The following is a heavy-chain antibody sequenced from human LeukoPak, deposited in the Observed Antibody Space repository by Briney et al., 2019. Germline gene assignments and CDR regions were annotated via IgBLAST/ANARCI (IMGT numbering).Heavy chain of an antibody. J-gene: IGHJ4*02. CDR3: ASALLAIAVAGY. CDR1: GFTFSSYS. D-gene: IGHD6-19*01. CDR2: ISSSSSYI. V-gene: IGHV3-21*01. Sequence: GGSLRLSCAASGFTFSSYSMNWVRQAPGKGLEWVSSISSSSSYIYYADSVKGRFTISRDNAKNSLYLQMNNLRAEDTAVYYCASALLAIAVAGYWGQGTLVTVSS.